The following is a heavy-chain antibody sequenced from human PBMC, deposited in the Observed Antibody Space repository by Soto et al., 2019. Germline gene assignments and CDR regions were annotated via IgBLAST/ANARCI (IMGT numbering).Heavy chain of an antibody. CDR2: ISYDGSNK. V-gene: IGHV3-30*18. CDR3: AKVILGTYYGMDV. CDR1: RFRVRIYA. J-gene: IGHJ6*02. Sequence: CPKLCCAACRFRVRIYAVHWARQDPGKGLEWVAIISYDGSNKYYADSVKGRFTISRDDSKNTLYLQMNSLRAEDTAVYYCAKVILGTYYGMDVWGQGTTVTVSS. D-gene: IGHD3-3*01.